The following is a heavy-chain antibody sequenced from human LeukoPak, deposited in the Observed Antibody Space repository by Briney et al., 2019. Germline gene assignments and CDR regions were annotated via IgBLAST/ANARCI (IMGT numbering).Heavy chain of an antibody. V-gene: IGHV1-2*02. CDR3: ARVFCSGGSCYSDPGLY. CDR1: GYTFTNYY. CDR2: INPNSGGT. J-gene: IGHJ4*02. D-gene: IGHD2-15*01. Sequence: ASVKVSCKTSGYTFTNYYMHWVRQAPGQGLEWMGWINPNSGGTNYAQKFQGRVTMTRDTSISTAYMELSRLRSDDTAVYYCARVFCSGGSCYSDPGLYWGQGTLVTVSS.